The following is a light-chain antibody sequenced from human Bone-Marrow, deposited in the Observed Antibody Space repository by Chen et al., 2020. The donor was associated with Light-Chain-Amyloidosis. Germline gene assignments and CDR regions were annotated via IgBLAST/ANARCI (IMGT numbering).Light chain of an antibody. CDR1: QSISSW. J-gene: IGKJ2*01. V-gene: IGKV1-5*03. CDR2: KAS. Sequence: DIQMTQSSSALSASVGDRVTITCRASQSISSWLAWYQQKPGKAPKLLIYKASGLASGVPSRFSGSGSGTEFTLTITSLQPDDSATYCCQQYNSSPYTFGKGTKLEIK. CDR3: QQYNSSPYT.